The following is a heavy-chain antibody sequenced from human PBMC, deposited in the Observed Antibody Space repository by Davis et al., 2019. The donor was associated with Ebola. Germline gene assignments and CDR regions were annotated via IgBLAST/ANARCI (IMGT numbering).Heavy chain of an antibody. J-gene: IGHJ4*02. CDR2: IYTGDSDT. Sequence: GESLKISCKDSGNSFTSHWIGWVRQMPGKGLEWMGIIYTGDSDTRYSPSFRGQVTISADKSIKTAFLQWSSLKASDTAMYYCARHVYSSSWYDYWGQGTLVTVSS. D-gene: IGHD6-13*01. CDR3: ARHVYSSSWYDY. CDR1: GNSFTSHW. V-gene: IGHV5-51*01.